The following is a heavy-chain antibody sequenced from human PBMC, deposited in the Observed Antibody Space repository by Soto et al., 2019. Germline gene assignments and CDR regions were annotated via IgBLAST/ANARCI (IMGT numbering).Heavy chain of an antibody. CDR3: ARRGDIVVVPAAPGENYYYYGMDV. CDR1: GGTFSSYA. CDR2: ISAYNGNT. D-gene: IGHD2-2*01. V-gene: IGHV1-18*01. J-gene: IGHJ6*02. Sequence: ASVKVSCKASGGTFSSYAISWVRQAPGQGLEWMGWISAYNGNTNYAQKLQGRVTMTTDTSTSTAYMELRSLRSDDTAVYYCARRGDIVVVPAAPGENYYYYGMDVWGQGTTVTVSS.